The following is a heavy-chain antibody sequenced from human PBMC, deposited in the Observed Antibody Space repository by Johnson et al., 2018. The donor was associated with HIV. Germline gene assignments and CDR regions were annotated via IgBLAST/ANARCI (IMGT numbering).Heavy chain of an antibody. CDR1: GFTFSTYG. V-gene: IGHV3-33*06. Sequence: QVQLVESGGGVVQPGRSLRLSCAASGFTFSTYGMHWVRQAPGKGLEWVALIWYDGRDKYYADSVKGRFTISRDNSKSTLYLQMNSLRPEDTAVYYCAKERRAPRAFDIWGQGQWSPSLQ. CDR2: IWYDGRDK. CDR3: AKERRAPRAFDI. J-gene: IGHJ3*02.